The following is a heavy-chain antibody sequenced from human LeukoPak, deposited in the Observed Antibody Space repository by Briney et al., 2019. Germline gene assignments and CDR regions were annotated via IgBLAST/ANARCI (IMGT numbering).Heavy chain of an antibody. D-gene: IGHD3-22*01. J-gene: IGHJ3*02. CDR2: ISSSSSYI. CDR3: ARAGDYYASRGYAFDN. CDR1: GFTFSSYA. Sequence: GGSLRLSCAASGFTFSSYAMSWVRQAPGKGLEWVSSISSSSSYIYYADSVKGRFTISRDNAKDSLYLQMNSLRAEDTAVYYCARAGDYYASRGYAFDNWGQGTMVTVAS. V-gene: IGHV3-21*01.